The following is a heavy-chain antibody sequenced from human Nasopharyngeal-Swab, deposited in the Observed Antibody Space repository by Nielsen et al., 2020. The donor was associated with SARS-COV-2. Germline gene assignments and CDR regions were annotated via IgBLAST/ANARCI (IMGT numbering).Heavy chain of an antibody. Sequence: SETLSLTCSVSGGSISSGGYYWTWIRQHPGKGLEWIGYIYYSGSTYFNPSLKSRVTISVDTSKNQFSLKLNSVTAADTAVYYCARAPRAAGSGLVEYFQNWGQGTLVTVSS. CDR2: IYYSGST. CDR3: ARAPRAAGSGLVEYFQN. CDR1: GGSISSGGYY. D-gene: IGHD2-15*01. J-gene: IGHJ1*01. V-gene: IGHV4-31*03.